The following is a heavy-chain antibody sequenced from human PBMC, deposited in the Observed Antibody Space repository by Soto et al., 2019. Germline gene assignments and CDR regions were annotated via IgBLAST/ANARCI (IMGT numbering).Heavy chain of an antibody. Sequence: EVQLVESGGGLVQPGGSLRLSCAASGFTVSSNYMSWVRQAPGKGLEWVSVIYSGGSTYYADSVKGRFTISRHNSKNTMYVEMNSLRAEETAVYYCGRLGYCSGCSCYPPWNYYYGMDVWGQGTTVTVSS. D-gene: IGHD2-15*01. CDR1: GFTVSSNY. CDR3: GRLGYCSGCSCYPPWNYYYGMDV. CDR2: IYSGGST. V-gene: IGHV3-53*04. J-gene: IGHJ6*02.